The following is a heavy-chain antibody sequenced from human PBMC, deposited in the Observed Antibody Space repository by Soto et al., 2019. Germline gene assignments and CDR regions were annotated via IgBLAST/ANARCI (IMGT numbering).Heavy chain of an antibody. CDR3: AGGHYDPSGPVYGMVV. D-gene: IGHD3-22*01. CDR2: IYPSGST. Sequence: SETLDLTWTASGVSISSYYWSWVRQPPGKGLEWIGYIYPSGSTNYNPSLKSRVTISVDTSKKQFSLKLSSVTSADTALYYCAGGHYDPSGPVYGMVVWGRGTTVTDSS. V-gene: IGHV4-59*01. CDR1: GVSISSYY. J-gene: IGHJ6*01.